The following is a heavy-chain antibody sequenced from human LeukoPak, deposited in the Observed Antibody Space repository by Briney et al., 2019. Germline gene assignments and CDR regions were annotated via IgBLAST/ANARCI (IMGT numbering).Heavy chain of an antibody. Sequence: SETLSLTCTVSGGSISSYYWSWIRQPPGKRLEWIGYIYYSGSTNYNPSLKSRVTISVDTSKNQFSLKLSSVTAADTAVYYCARDFKVAVGATHYFDTWGRGTLVTVSS. J-gene: IGHJ4*02. CDR2: IYYSGST. CDR3: ARDFKVAVGATHYFDT. CDR1: GGSISSYY. V-gene: IGHV4-59*01. D-gene: IGHD1-26*01.